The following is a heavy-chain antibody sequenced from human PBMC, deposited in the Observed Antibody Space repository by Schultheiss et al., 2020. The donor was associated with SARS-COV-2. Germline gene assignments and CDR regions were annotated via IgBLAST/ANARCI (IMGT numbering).Heavy chain of an antibody. V-gene: IGHV3-NL1*01. CDR2: ISGSGRST. Sequence: GGSLRLSCEASGDAFRNYVMHWVRQAPGKGLEWVASISGSGRSTNYADSVRGRFTISRDNSKNTLYLQMNSLRPEDTAIYYCARDLPPHDYWGQGTLVTVSS. CDR1: GDAFRNYV. CDR3: ARDLPPHDY. J-gene: IGHJ4*02.